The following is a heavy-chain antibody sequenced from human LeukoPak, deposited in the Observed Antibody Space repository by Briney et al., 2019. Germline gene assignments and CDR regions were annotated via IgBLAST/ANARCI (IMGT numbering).Heavy chain of an antibody. V-gene: IGHV3-21*01. Sequence: GGSLRLSCAASGFTFSSYIMNWVRQAPGKGLEWVSSISSSSTYIYYADSVKGRFTISRDNAKNSLYLQMNSLRAEDTAVYYCARLEAVYYYDSSGYYSYWCQGTLVTVSS. J-gene: IGHJ4*02. D-gene: IGHD3-22*01. CDR3: ARLEAVYYYDSSGYYSY. CDR1: GFTFSSYI. CDR2: ISSSSTYI.